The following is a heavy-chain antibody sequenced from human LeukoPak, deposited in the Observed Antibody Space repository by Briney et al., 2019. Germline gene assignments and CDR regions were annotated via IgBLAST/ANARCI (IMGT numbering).Heavy chain of an antibody. CDR3: ARVRREMKRSLGRTTEYSYYYYMDV. Sequence: GGSLRLSCAASGFTFSSYGMHWVRQAPGKGLEWVAVISYDGSNKYYADSVKGRFTISRDNSKNTLYLQMNSLRAEDTAVYYCARVRREMKRSLGRTTEYSYYYYMDVWGKGTTVTVSS. CDR2: ISYDGSNK. V-gene: IGHV3-30*03. D-gene: IGHD1/OR15-1a*01. J-gene: IGHJ6*03. CDR1: GFTFSSYG.